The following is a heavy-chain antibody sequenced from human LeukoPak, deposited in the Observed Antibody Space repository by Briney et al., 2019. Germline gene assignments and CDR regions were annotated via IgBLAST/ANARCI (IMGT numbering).Heavy chain of an antibody. CDR1: GFTFSSYS. CDR3: ARARVVVAANPFGY. CDR2: ISSSSSYI. D-gene: IGHD2-15*01. J-gene: IGHJ4*02. Sequence: GGSLRLSCAASGFTFSSYSMNWVRQAPGEGLEWVSSISSSSSYIYYADSVKGRFTISRDNAKNSLYLQMNSLRAEDTAVYYCARARVVVAANPFGYWGQGTLVTVSS. V-gene: IGHV3-21*01.